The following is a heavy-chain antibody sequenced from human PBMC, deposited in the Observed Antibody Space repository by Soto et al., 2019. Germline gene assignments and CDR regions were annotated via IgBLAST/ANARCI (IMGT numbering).Heavy chain of an antibody. CDR1: GYTFTSYA. Sequence: ASVKVSCKASGYTFTSYAMHWVRQAPGQRLEWMGWINAGNGNTKYSQKFQGRVTITRDTSASTAYMELSSLISEDTAVYYCAREVQWLVFDYWGQGTLVTVSS. D-gene: IGHD6-19*01. V-gene: IGHV1-3*01. J-gene: IGHJ4*02. CDR2: INAGNGNT. CDR3: AREVQWLVFDY.